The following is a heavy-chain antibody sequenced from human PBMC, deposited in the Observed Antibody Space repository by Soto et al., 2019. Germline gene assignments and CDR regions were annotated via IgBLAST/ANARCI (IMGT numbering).Heavy chain of an antibody. J-gene: IGHJ4*02. CDR1: GYTFTSYG. CDR2: ISAYNGNT. V-gene: IGHV1-18*01. D-gene: IGHD3-16*01. CDR3: VRRLYADY. Sequence: HVQLVQSGAEVKKPGASVKVSCKASGYTFTSYGISWVRQAPGQGLEWMGWISAYNGNTNYAQKLQGRLTMTTDTSTRSAYLEMTSLSSDDPTVYYRVRRLYADYWGQGTLVTVSP.